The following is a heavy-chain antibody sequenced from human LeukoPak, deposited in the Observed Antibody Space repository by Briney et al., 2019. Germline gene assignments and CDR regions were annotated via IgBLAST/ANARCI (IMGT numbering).Heavy chain of an antibody. CDR1: GFTFSSYA. CDR2: ISYDGSNK. D-gene: IGHD6-13*01. CDR3: AKGGSSSWYFDV. Sequence: GRSLRLSCAASGFTFSSYAMHWVRQAPGKGLEWVAVISYDGSNKYYADSVKGRFTISRDNSKNTLYLQMNSLRAEDTAVYYCAKGGSSSWYFDVWGQGTLVIVSS. V-gene: IGHV3-30-3*01. J-gene: IGHJ4*02.